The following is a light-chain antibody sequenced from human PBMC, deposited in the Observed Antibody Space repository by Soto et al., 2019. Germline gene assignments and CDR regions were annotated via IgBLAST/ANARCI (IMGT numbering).Light chain of an antibody. J-gene: IGLJ1*01. CDR2: SND. V-gene: IGLV1-44*01. CDR3: AAWDDSLNGYG. CDR1: SSKIGSNS. Sequence: QSALTQPPSASGTPGQRVTISCSGSSSKIGSNSVNWYQQLPGTAPKLLIYSNDRRPSGVPDRFSGSKSGTSASLAISGLQSEDEADCYCAAWDDSLNGYGFGTGTKVTVL.